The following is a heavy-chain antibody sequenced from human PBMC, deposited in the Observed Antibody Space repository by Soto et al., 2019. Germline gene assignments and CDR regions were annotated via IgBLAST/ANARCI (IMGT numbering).Heavy chain of an antibody. Sequence: KTSETLSLTCAVSGYSISSGYYWGWIRQPPGKGLEWIGSIYHSGSTYYNPSLKSRVTISVDTSKNQFSLKLSSVTAADTAVYYCARYPGYDFWSGYYGDYYYYGMDVWGQGTTVTVSS. V-gene: IGHV4-38-2*01. CDR3: ARYPGYDFWSGYYGDYYYYGMDV. J-gene: IGHJ6*02. CDR1: GYSISSGYY. D-gene: IGHD3-3*01. CDR2: IYHSGST.